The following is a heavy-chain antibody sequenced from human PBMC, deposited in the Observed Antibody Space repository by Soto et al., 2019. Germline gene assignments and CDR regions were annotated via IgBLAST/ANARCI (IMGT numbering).Heavy chain of an antibody. CDR2: LSSDGFGA. D-gene: IGHD3-16*01. CDR1: GFSLSPYW. Sequence: EVHLEESGGGLVQPGGSLRLSCAASGFSLSPYWMHWVRQVPGRGLEWVARLSSDGFGAAYADSVKGRFFISRDIARNTLSLQMNSLRADDTTVYYCARDLGGPDYWGRGTSVTVSS. CDR3: ARDLGGPDY. J-gene: IGHJ4*02. V-gene: IGHV3-74*03.